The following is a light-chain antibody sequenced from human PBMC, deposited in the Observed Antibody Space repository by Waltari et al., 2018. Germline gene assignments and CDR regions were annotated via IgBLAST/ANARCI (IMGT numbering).Light chain of an antibody. V-gene: IGKV4-1*01. CDR2: WAS. J-gene: IGKJ1*01. Sequence: DIVMTQSPDSLAVSLGERASINCKSSQRVLYSSNNKNYLAWYQQKPGQPPKLLIYWASTWESGVPDRFSGSGSGTDFTLTISSLQAEDVAVYYCQQYYSTPWTFGQGTKVEIK. CDR1: QRVLYSSNNKNY. CDR3: QQYYSTPWT.